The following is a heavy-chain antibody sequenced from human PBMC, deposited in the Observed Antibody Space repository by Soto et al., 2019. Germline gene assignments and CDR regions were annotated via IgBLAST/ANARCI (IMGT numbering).Heavy chain of an antibody. J-gene: IGHJ5*02. CDR1: GYTFTSYG. D-gene: IGHD4-17*01. CDR3: AREEGAVTTVGWFYP. Sequence: QVQLVQSGAEVKKPGASVKVSCKASGYTFTSYGISWVRQAPGQGLEWMGWISAYNGKTNYAQKLQGRVTMTTDTYTSTAYMELRSLRADDTAVYYCAREEGAVTTVGWFYPWGQGTLVTVSS. CDR2: ISAYNGKT. V-gene: IGHV1-18*01.